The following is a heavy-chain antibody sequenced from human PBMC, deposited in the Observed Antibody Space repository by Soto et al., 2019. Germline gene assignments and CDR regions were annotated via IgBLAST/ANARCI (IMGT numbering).Heavy chain of an antibody. V-gene: IGHV1-18*04. D-gene: IGHD1-26*01. CDR3: ARLGWELLSGRRDFDY. CDR1: GYTFSDFA. J-gene: IGHJ4*02. Sequence: QVLLVQSGSEVKKPGASMKVSCQTSGYTFSDFALTWVRQVPDKGLEWLGWISPYTGKTNYAQRVHDRVALTTDTSTRTAYLELWSLTYDDTAVYYCARLGWELLSGRRDFDYWGQGTLVTVSS. CDR2: ISPYTGKT.